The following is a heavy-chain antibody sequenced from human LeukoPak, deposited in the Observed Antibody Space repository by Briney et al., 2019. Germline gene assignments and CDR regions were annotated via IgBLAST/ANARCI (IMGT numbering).Heavy chain of an antibody. Sequence: ASVKVSCKASGYTFTGYYMHWVRQAPGQGLEWMGWINPNSGGTNYAQKFQGRVTMTRDTSISTAYMELSRLRSDDTAVYYCARPREYSGYDLYFDYWGQGTLVSVSS. V-gene: IGHV1-2*02. CDR1: GYTFTGYY. CDR3: ARPREYSGYDLYFDY. D-gene: IGHD5-12*01. CDR2: INPNSGGT. J-gene: IGHJ4*02.